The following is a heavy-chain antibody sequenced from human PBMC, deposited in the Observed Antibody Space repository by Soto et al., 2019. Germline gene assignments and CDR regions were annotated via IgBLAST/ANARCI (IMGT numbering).Heavy chain of an antibody. CDR3: ARSSLRYFDWLSSLVRDAFDI. D-gene: IGHD3-9*01. J-gene: IGHJ3*02. V-gene: IGHV1-18*01. CDR2: IIANNGNA. CDR1: GYTFTSYG. Sequence: GASVKVSCKASGYTFTSYGISWVRQAPGQGLEWMGWIIANNGNANYAQKLQGRVTMTTDTSTSTAYMELRSLRSDDTAVYYCARSSLRYFDWLSSLVRDAFDIWGQGTMVTVSS.